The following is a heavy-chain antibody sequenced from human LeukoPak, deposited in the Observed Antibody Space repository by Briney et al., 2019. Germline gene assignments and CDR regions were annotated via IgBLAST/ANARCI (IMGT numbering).Heavy chain of an antibody. CDR1: GFTFSSYA. Sequence: GGSLRLSCAASGFTFSSYAMSWVRQAPGRGLEWVSAMSGSGGSTYFADSVKGRFTISRDKSENTLYLQMNSLRAEDTAVYYCVKVDNGILTGYYAFDYWGQGTLVTVSS. V-gene: IGHV3-23*01. D-gene: IGHD3-9*01. CDR2: MSGSGGST. J-gene: IGHJ4*02. CDR3: VKVDNGILTGYYAFDY.